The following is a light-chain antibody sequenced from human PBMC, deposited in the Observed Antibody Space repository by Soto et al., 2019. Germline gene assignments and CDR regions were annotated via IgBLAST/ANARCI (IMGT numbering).Light chain of an antibody. CDR3: HHYGTSSL. V-gene: IGKV3-20*01. CDR1: QSVSDSY. CDR2: AS. Sequence: EIVLTQSPGTLSLSPGERATLSCRASQSVSDSYLAWYQQKPGQAPRLLIYASSRATGIPDRFSGSGSGTDFTLSISRLEPEDFAVYYCHHYGTSSLFGPGTRLDIK. J-gene: IGKJ3*01.